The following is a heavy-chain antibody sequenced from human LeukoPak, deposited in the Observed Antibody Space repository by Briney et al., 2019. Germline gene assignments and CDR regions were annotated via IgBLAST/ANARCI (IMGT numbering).Heavy chain of an antibody. V-gene: IGHV4-39*01. D-gene: IGHD2/OR15-2a*01. J-gene: IGHJ5*02. CDR1: GGSIDSRIYF. Sequence: PSETLSLTCSVSGGSIDSRIYFWGWIRQFPGKGLEWIGNIHYNESTYYNPSPQNRVTMSMDTSNNQFSLSLTSVTAADTAIYYCVQHCLYPPCNWLNPWGQGTLVTVSS. CDR2: IHYNEST. CDR3: VQHCLYPPCNWLNP.